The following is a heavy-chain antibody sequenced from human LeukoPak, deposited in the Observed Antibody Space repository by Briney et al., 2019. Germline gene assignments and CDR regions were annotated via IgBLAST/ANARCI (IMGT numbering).Heavy chain of an antibody. CDR2: IYYSGST. CDR1: GGSISSYY. CDR3: AKDGGNYYDTGGDYLMRSYMDV. J-gene: IGHJ6*03. V-gene: IGHV4-59*01. Sequence: SETLSLTCTVSGGSISSYYWSWIRQPPGKGLEWIGYIYYSGSTNYNPSLKSRVTISVDTSKNQFSLKLSSVTAEDTAVYYCAKDGGNYYDTGGDYLMRSYMDVWGKGTTVTVSS. D-gene: IGHD3-22*01.